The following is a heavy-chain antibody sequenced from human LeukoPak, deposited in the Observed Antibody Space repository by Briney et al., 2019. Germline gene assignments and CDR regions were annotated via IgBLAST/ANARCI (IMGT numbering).Heavy chain of an antibody. J-gene: IGHJ1*01. CDR3: ARDSFDYGDYALEYFQH. D-gene: IGHD4-17*01. Sequence: SETLSLTCTVSGGSISSYYWSWIRQPAGKGLEWIGRIYTSGSTNYDPSLKSRVTMSVDTSKNQFSLKLSSVTAADTAVYYCARDSFDYGDYALEYFQHWGQGTLVTVSS. CDR2: IYTSGST. V-gene: IGHV4-4*07. CDR1: GGSISSYY.